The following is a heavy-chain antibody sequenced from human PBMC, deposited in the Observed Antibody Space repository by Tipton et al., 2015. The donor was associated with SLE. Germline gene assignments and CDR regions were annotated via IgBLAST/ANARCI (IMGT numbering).Heavy chain of an antibody. D-gene: IGHD6-6*01. J-gene: IGHJ3*02. Sequence: TLSLTCAVYGGSFSGYYWSWIRQPPGKGLEWIGEINHSGSTNYNPSLKSRVTISVDTSKNQFFLKLSSVTAADTAVYYCASAPQAARNAFDIWGQGTMVTVSS. CDR3: ASAPQAARNAFDI. V-gene: IGHV4-34*01. CDR1: GGSFSGYY. CDR2: INHSGST.